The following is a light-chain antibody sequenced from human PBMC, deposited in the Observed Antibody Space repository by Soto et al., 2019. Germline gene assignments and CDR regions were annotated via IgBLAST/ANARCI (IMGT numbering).Light chain of an antibody. J-gene: IGKJ5*01. V-gene: IGKV3-15*01. CDR3: QQHNQWPIT. CDR1: QSVSSN. Sequence: EIVMTQSPATLSVSPGARPTLSCRASQSVSSNLAWYQQKPGQAPSLLIYGASTRATGAPARFSGSGSGTEFTLNINSLQSEDSAVYYCQQHNQWPITFGQGTRVDIK. CDR2: GAS.